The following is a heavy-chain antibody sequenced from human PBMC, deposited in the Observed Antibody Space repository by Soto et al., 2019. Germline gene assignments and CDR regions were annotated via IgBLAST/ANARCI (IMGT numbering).Heavy chain of an antibody. CDR1: GGSISSSSYY. V-gene: IGHV4-39*07. D-gene: IGHD5-12*01. Sequence: SETLSLTCIVSGGSISSSSYYWGWIRQPPGKGLEWIGNFYYSGNTNYNPSLQSRVTISVDTSKNQFSLKLSSVTAAVTAVYYCARVWGYDFSARGESGYYFDYWGQGTLVTVSS. CDR3: ARVWGYDFSARGESGYYFDY. CDR2: FYYSGNT. J-gene: IGHJ4*02.